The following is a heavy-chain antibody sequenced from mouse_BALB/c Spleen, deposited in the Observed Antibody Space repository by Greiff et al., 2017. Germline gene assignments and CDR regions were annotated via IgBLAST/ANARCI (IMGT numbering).Heavy chain of an antibody. CDR2: ISDGGSYT. Sequence: EVQVVESGGGLVKPGGSLKLSCAASGFTFSDYYMYWVRQTPEKRLEWVATISDGGSYTYYPDSVKGRFTISRDNAKNNLYLQMSSLKSEDTAMYYCARESGKYGVHWYFDVWGAGTTVTVSS. D-gene: IGHD1-1*02. CDR1: GFTFSDYY. J-gene: IGHJ1*01. CDR3: ARESGKYGVHWYFDV. V-gene: IGHV5-4*02.